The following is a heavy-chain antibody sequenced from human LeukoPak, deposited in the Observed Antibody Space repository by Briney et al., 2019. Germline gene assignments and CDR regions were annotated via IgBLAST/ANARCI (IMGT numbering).Heavy chain of an antibody. Sequence: GGSLRLSYAASGFTFSNAWMSWVRHAPGKGLEWVGRIKSKTDDGTTDYAAPVKGRFTISRDDSKNTLYLQMNSLKTEDTAVYYCTTMPGGSSWYVFRDYWGQGTLVTVSS. D-gene: IGHD6-13*01. CDR2: IKSKTDDGTT. CDR3: TTMPGGSSWYVFRDY. CDR1: GFTFSNAW. J-gene: IGHJ4*02. V-gene: IGHV3-15*01.